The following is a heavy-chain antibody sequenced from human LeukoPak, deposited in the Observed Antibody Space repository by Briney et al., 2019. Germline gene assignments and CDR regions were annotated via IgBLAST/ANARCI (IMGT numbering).Heavy chain of an antibody. Sequence: PGGSLRLSCAASGFTFSNYAMRWVRQAPGKGLEWVSGISGSGDSTYYADSVKGRFTISRDNSKNTLYLQMNSLRAEDTAVYYCARKDSGRYINPFEYWGQGTLVTVSS. J-gene: IGHJ4*02. V-gene: IGHV3-23*01. CDR1: GFTFSNYA. CDR3: ARKDSGRYINPFEY. D-gene: IGHD3-10*01. CDR2: ISGSGDST.